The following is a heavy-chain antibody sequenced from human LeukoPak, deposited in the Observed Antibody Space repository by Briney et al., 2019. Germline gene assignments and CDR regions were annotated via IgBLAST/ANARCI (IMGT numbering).Heavy chain of an antibody. D-gene: IGHD6-19*01. V-gene: IGHV4-59*12. J-gene: IGHJ4*02. CDR2: IYYSGST. CDR1: GGSISSYY. Sequence: SETLSLTCTVSGGSISSYYWSWIRQPPGKGLEWIGYIYYSGSTNYNPSLKSRVTISVDTSKNQFSLKLSSVTAADTAVYYCARDRQWLEDYWGQGTLVTVSS. CDR3: ARDRQWLEDY.